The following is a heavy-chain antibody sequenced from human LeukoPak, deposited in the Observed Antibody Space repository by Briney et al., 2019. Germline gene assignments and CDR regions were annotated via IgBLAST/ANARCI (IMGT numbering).Heavy chain of an antibody. CDR1: GYIFDSYA. J-gene: IGHJ6*02. CDR3: ARDLTPVVRRVIQLHYYPGMDV. D-gene: IGHD3-10*01. Sequence: GGSLRLSCSASGYIFDSYAMHWVRQAAGKGLEWVAITSSDGRNKYHIGSVKGRFSICRDDSKNTVCLQMNSLRPEDTAVYYRARDLTPVVRRVIQLHYYPGMDVWGQGPTVPVSS. V-gene: IGHV3-30*03. CDR2: TSSDGRNK.